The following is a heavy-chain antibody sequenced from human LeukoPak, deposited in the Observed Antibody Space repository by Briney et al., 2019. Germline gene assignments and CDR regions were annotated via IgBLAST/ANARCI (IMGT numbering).Heavy chain of an antibody. D-gene: IGHD3-9*01. CDR2: INHSGST. Sequence: PSETLSLTCAVYGGSFSGYYWSWIRQPPGKGLEWIGEINHSGSTNYNPSLKSRVTISVDTSKNQFSLKLSSVTAADTAVYYCARPARRRYFDWLLSGYFDYWGQGTLVTVSS. CDR3: ARPARRRYFDWLLSGYFDY. CDR1: GGSFSGYY. J-gene: IGHJ4*02. V-gene: IGHV4-34*01.